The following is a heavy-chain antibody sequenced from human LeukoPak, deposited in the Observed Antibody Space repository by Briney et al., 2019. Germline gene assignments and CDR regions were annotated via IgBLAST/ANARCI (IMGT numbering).Heavy chain of an antibody. CDR2: IRSKAYGGTT. CDR1: GITFGDYA. CDR3: TRNVVSQT. V-gene: IGHV3-49*03. J-gene: IGHJ5*02. D-gene: IGHD4-23*01. Sequence: QSGGSLRLSCTASGITFGDYAMSWFRQAPGKGLVWVGFIRSKAYGGTTEYAASVKGRFTISRDDSKSIAYLQMNSLETEDTAVYYCTRNVVSQTWGQGTLVTVSS.